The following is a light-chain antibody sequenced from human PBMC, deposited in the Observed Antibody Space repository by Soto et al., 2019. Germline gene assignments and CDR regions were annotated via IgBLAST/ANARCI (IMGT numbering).Light chain of an antibody. Sequence: DMVLTQSPGTLSLSPGDRATLSCRASQSVSSYLAWYQQKPGQAPRLLIYGASSRATGIPDRFSGSGSGTEFTLTISSLQPDDFATYYCQQYNTYWWTFGQGTKVDIK. J-gene: IGKJ1*01. CDR1: QSVSSY. CDR2: GAS. V-gene: IGKV3D-15*01. CDR3: QQYNTYWWT.